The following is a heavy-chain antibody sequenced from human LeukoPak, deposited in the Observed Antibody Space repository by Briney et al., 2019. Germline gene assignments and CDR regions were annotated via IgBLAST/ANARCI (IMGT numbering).Heavy chain of an antibody. V-gene: IGHV4-31*03. CDR3: ARGILISRSYRYYFDY. D-gene: IGHD1-26*01. CDR1: GGSISSGGYY. J-gene: IGHJ4*02. CDR2: IYYSGST. Sequence: SQTLSLTCTVSGGSISSGGYYWSRIRQHPGKGLEWIGYIYYSGSTYYNPSLKSRVTISVDTSKNQFSLKLSSVTAADTAVYYCARGILISRSYRYYFDYWGQGTLVTVSS.